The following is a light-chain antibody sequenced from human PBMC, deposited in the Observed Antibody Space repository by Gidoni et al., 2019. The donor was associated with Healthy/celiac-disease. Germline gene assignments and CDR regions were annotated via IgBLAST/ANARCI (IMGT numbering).Light chain of an antibody. CDR1: QGISSR. CDR3: QQANSFPRT. V-gene: IGKV1-12*01. J-gene: IGKJ1*01. CDR2: AAS. Sequence: DIQFTQSPSSVSASVGDRVTISCRASQGISSRLAWYQQKPGKAPKLLIYAASSLQSGVPSRFSGSGSRTDFTLTISSLQPEDFATYCCQQANSFPRTFGQGTKVEIK.